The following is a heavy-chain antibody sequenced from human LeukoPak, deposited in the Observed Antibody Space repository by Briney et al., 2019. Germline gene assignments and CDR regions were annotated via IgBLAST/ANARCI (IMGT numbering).Heavy chain of an antibody. Sequence: PSETLSLTCTVSGGSISGFYWGWIRQPPGKGLEWIGFIYYSGSTNYNPSLKSRVTISLDTSKSQISLKLSSVTAADTAVYYCARGQRRLQDYWGQGTLVTVSS. V-gene: IGHV4-59*01. J-gene: IGHJ4*02. CDR2: IYYSGST. CDR1: GGSISGFY. CDR3: ARGQRRLQDY.